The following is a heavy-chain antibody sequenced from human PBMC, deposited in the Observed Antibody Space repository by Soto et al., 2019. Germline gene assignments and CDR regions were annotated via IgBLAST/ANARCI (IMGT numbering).Heavy chain of an antibody. Sequence: PGASLKISCKGSGYSFTSYWISWVRQMPGKGLEWMGRIDPSDSYTNYSPSFQGHVTISADKSISTAYLQWSSLKASDTAMYYCPGPQLDYDDTSGNRSGWEVCDRRTTVTAAS. D-gene: IGHD3-9*01. V-gene: IGHV5-10-1*01. CDR1: GYSFTSYW. J-gene: IGHJ6*02. CDR2: IDPSDSYT. CDR3: PGPQLDYDDTSGNRSGWEV.